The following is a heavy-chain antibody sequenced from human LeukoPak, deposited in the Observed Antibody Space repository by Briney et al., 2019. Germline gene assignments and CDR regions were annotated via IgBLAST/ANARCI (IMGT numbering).Heavy chain of an antibody. Sequence: GGSLRLSCAASGFTLSSYTMDWVRQAPGKGLEWVSYIDLSGSTLYYVDSVKGRFTISRDNAKNSLYLQMNSLRAEDTAVYYCARGPSLFDPWGQGTLVAVSS. CDR3: ARGPSLFDP. V-gene: IGHV3-48*04. J-gene: IGHJ5*02. CDR1: GFTLSSYT. CDR2: IDLSGSTL.